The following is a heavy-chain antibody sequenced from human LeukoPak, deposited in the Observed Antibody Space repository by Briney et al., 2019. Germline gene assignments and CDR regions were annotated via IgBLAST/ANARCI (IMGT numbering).Heavy chain of an antibody. J-gene: IGHJ1*01. V-gene: IGHV3-23*01. Sequence: PGGSLRLSCAASGFTFSSYAMSWVRQAPGKGLEWVSAISGSGGSTYYADSVKGRFTISRDNSKNTLYLQMNSLRAEDAAVYYCAKDRAAVVAEYFQYWGQGTLVTVSS. CDR2: ISGSGGST. D-gene: IGHD6-13*01. CDR1: GFTFSSYA. CDR3: AKDRAAVVAEYFQY.